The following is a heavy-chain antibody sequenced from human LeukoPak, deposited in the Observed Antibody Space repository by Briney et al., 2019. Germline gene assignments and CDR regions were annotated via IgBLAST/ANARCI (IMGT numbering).Heavy chain of an antibody. J-gene: IGHJ4*02. V-gene: IGHV3-30*02. Sequence: GGSLRLSCAASGFTFSSYGMHWVRQAPGKGLEWVAFIRYDGSNKYYADSVKGRFTISRDNSKNTLYLQMNSLRAEDTAVYYCAKELKSSWDYFDYWGQGTLVTVSS. CDR2: IRYDGSNK. D-gene: IGHD6-13*01. CDR3: AKELKSSWDYFDY. CDR1: GFTFSSYG.